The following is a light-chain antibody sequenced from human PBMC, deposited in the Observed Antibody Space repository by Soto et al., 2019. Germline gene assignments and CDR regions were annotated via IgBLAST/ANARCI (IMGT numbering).Light chain of an antibody. J-gene: IGKJ1*01. CDR2: GAS. Sequence: EILLTQSPGTLSLSPGERATLSCRASQSVSSTYLGWYQQKPGQAPRLLIYGASSRATGIPDRFTGSGSGTDFTLTISRLEPEDFVVYYCQQYGSSPRTFGQGTKVDIK. CDR3: QQYGSSPRT. V-gene: IGKV3-20*01. CDR1: QSVSSTY.